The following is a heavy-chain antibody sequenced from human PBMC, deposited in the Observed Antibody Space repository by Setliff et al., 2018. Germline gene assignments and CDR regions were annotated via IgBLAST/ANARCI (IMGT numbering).Heavy chain of an antibody. V-gene: IGHV4-61*02. Sequence: SETLSLTCTVSGDSISRAKYYWSWTRQSAGKGLECIGRIYTDGSTKYNPSLNCRVTLLIDTAKNQISLRLSSVTAADTAVYFCARVTGFSYMDVWGKGTTVTVSS. J-gene: IGHJ6*03. CDR3: ARVTGFSYMDV. CDR1: GDSISRAKYY. D-gene: IGHD3-3*01. CDR2: IYTDGST.